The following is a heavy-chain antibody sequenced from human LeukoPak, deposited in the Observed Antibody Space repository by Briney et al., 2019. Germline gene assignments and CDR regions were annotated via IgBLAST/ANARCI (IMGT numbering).Heavy chain of an antibody. D-gene: IGHD6-19*01. CDR3: ARGRFSGLPRATTSQFDY. CDR2: IKDSGSP. J-gene: IGHJ4*02. Sequence: GSLRLSCAASGFTFSTYAMNWIRQPPGKGLEWIGEIKDSGSPTFNPSLKSRVTMSVDTSNNQFSVRLSSLTAADTAVYYCARGRFSGLPRATTSQFDYWGQGTLVTVSS. V-gene: IGHV4-34*01. CDR1: GFTFSTYA.